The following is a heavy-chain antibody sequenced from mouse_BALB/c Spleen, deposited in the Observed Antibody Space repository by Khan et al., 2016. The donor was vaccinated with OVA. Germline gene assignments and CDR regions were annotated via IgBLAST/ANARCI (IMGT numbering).Heavy chain of an antibody. Sequence: QVRLQQSGAELAKPGASVKMSCKASGYTFTSYWMHWVKQRPGQGLEWIGYINPSSGYTEYNQNFKDKATLTADKSSSTAYMQLSSLTSEDSAVYYCARDRIDYWGQGTTRTVSS. J-gene: IGHJ2*01. V-gene: IGHV1-7*01. CDR3: ARDRIDY. CDR2: INPSSGYT. CDR1: GYTFTSYW.